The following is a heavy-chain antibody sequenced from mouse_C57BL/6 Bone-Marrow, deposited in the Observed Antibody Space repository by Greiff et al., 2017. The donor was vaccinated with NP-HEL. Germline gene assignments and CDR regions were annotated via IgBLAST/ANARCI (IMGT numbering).Heavy chain of an antibody. D-gene: IGHD2-3*01. CDR2: IYPGNSDT. J-gene: IGHJ3*01. V-gene: IGHV1-5*01. CDR1: GYTFTSYW. CDR3: TNVYDGYVSWFAY. Sequence: VQLQQSGTVLARPGASVKMSCKTSGYTFTSYWMHWVKQRPGQGLEWIGAIYPGNSDTSYNQKFKGKARLTAVTSASTAYMELSSLTNEDSAVYYCTNVYDGYVSWFAYWGQGTLVTVSA.